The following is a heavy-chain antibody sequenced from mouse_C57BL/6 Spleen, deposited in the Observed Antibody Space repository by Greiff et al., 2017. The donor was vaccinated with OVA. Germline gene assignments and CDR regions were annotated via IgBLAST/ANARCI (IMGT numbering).Heavy chain of an antibody. Sequence: VQLQQPGAELVKPGASVKMSCKASGYTFTSYWITWVKQRPGQGLEWIGDIYPGSGSTNYNEKFKSKATLTVDTSSSTAYMQLSSLTSEDSAVYYCARELYSHWYFDVWGTGTTVTVSS. CDR3: ARELYSHWYFDV. CDR1: GYTFTSYW. D-gene: IGHD2-1*01. J-gene: IGHJ1*03. CDR2: IYPGSGST. V-gene: IGHV1-55*01.